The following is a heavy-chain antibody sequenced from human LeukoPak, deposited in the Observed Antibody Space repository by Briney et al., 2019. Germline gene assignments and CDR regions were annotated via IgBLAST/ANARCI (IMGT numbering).Heavy chain of an antibody. CDR2: IDGSGDTI. V-gene: IGHV3-48*02. Sequence: PGGSLRLSCAASGFTFRDYSMNWVRQAPRKGLEWVSYIDGSGDTIYYADSVKGRFTISRDNAKNSLDLQMNSLRDEDTAVYYCSRRFDSWGQGTLVTVSS. CDR3: SRRFDS. CDR1: GFTFRDYS. J-gene: IGHJ4*02.